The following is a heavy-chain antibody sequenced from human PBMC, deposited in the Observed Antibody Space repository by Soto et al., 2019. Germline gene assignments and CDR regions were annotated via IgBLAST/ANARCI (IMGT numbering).Heavy chain of an antibody. CDR1: GGTFSSYT. Sequence: SVKVSCKASGGTFSSYTISWVRQAPGQGLEWMGRIIPILGIANYAQKFQGRVTITADKSTSTAYMELSSLRSEDTAVYYCARDSGYVAYDYWGQGILVTVSS. D-gene: IGHD6-25*01. V-gene: IGHV1-69*04. CDR2: IIPILGIA. CDR3: ARDSGYVAYDY. J-gene: IGHJ4*02.